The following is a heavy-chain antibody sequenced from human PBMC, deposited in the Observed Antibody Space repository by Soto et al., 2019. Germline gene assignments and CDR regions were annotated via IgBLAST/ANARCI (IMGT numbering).Heavy chain of an antibody. V-gene: IGHV4-39*07. CDR2: IYYLGNT. D-gene: IGHD6-19*01. Sequence: SETLSLTCTVSGGSISSSSSYWGWIRQPPGKGLEWVGSIYYLGNTYYNPSLGSRVTISVDTSKNQFSLKLSSVTAADTAVYYCARGYSSGWYSDYWGQGTLVTVSS. CDR3: ARGYSSGWYSDY. J-gene: IGHJ4*02. CDR1: GGSISSSSSY.